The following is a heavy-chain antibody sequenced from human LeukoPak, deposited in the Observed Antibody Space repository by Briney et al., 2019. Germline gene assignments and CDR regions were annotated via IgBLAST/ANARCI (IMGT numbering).Heavy chain of an antibody. J-gene: IGHJ4*02. CDR3: ARLCTTTSCSTNY. Sequence: GGSLRLSCAASGFTFSGSAMHWVRQASGKGLEWVGRIRTKANTYATTYAASVKGRFTISRDDSKNKAYLQMNSLKTEDTAVYFCARLCTTTSCSTNYWGQGTLVTVSS. CDR2: IRTKANTYAT. CDR1: GFTFSGSA. D-gene: IGHD2-2*01. V-gene: IGHV3-73*01.